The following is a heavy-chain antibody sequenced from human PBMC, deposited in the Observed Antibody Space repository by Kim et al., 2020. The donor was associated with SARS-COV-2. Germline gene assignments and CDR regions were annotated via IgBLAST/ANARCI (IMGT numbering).Heavy chain of an antibody. CDR3: ASQGGVGVVATIKYYYYYYGMDV. CDR1: GYTFTSYA. J-gene: IGHJ6*02. Sequence: ASVKVSCKASGYTFTSYAMNWVRQAPGQGLEWMGWINTNTGNPTYAQGFTGRFVFSLDTSVSTAYLQISSLKAEDTAVYYCASQGGVGVVATIKYYYYYYGMDVWGQGTTVTVSS. V-gene: IGHV7-4-1*02. D-gene: IGHD5-12*01. CDR2: INTNTGNP.